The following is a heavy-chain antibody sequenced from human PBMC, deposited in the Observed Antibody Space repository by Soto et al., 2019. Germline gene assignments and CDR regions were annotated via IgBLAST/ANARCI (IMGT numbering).Heavy chain of an antibody. CDR1: GFTVSSNY. Sequence: LRLSCAASGFTVSSNYMSWVRQDPVKGLEWVSVIYSGGSTYYADSVKGRFTISRDNSKNTLYLKMNSLRAEDTAVYYCARVKDILTGETNDAFDIWGQGTMVTVSS. CDR3: ARVKDILTGETNDAFDI. J-gene: IGHJ3*02. V-gene: IGHV3-53*01. D-gene: IGHD3-9*01. CDR2: IYSGGST.